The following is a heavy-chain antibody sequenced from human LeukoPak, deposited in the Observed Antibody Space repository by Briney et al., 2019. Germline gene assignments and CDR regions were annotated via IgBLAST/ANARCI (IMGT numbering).Heavy chain of an antibody. Sequence: SETLSLTCTVSGGSISSYYWSWIRQPAGKGLEWIGRIYTSGSTNYNPSLKSRVTISVDTSKNQFSLKLSSVTAADTAVYYCARQRRWLQLSYYYYGMDVWGQGTTVTVSS. V-gene: IGHV4-4*07. D-gene: IGHD5-24*01. CDR1: GGSISSYY. CDR2: IYTSGST. CDR3: ARQRRWLQLSYYYYGMDV. J-gene: IGHJ6*02.